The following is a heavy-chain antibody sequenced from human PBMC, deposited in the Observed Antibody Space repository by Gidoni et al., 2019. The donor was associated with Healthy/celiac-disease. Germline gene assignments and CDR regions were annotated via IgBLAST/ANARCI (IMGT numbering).Heavy chain of an antibody. J-gene: IGHJ4*02. D-gene: IGHD2-21*02. CDR3: AKDRGDLWVVDY. CDR1: GFTFSSYG. V-gene: IGHV3-30*18. CDR2: ISYDGINK. Sequence: QVQLVESGGGVVQPGRSLRLSCAASGFTFSSYGMHWVRQAPGKGLEVGAVISYDGINKYYAASVKGRFTISRDNSKNTLYLQMNSLRAEDTAVYYCAKDRGDLWVVDYWGQGTLVTVSS.